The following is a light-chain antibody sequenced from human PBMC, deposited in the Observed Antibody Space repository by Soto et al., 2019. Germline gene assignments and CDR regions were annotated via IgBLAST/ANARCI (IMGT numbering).Light chain of an antibody. CDR3: QQYANSPRT. V-gene: IGKV3-20*01. CDR2: EAS. Sequence: EIVLTQSPGTLSLSPGERASVSCRASQSVTGSYLAWYQQKPGQAPRPLIYEASSRATGIPDRFSGSGSGTDFTLTISRLEPEDFAVYYCQQYANSPRTFGQGTKVEIK. J-gene: IGKJ1*01. CDR1: QSVTGSY.